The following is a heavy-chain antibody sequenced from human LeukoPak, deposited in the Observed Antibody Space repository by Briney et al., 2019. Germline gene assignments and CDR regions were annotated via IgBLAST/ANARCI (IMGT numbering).Heavy chain of an antibody. CDR1: GFTFSSYS. Sequence: GSLRLSCAASGFTFSSYSMNWIRQPPGKGLEWIGNLYDSGSTHYNPSLRSRVTISADTSKNQFSLKLSSVTAADTAVYYCARHTRPGYSGYENAFDIWGQGTMITASP. D-gene: IGHD5-12*01. CDR3: ARHTRPGYSGYENAFDI. J-gene: IGHJ3*02. V-gene: IGHV4-39*01. CDR2: LYDSGST.